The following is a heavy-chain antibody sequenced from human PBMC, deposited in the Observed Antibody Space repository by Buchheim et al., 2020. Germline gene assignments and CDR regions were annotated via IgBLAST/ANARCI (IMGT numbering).Heavy chain of an antibody. CDR1: GFTFSSYS. CDR2: ISSSSSTI. CDR3: ARGDGYSSSWYQYNWFDP. J-gene: IGHJ5*02. D-gene: IGHD6-13*01. Sequence: VHLVESGGGLVQPGGSLRLSCAASGFTFSSYSMNWVRQAPGKGLEWVSYISSSSSTIYYADSVKGRFTISRDNAKNSLYLQMNSLRDEDTAVYYCARGDGYSSSWYQYNWFDPWGQGTL. V-gene: IGHV3-48*02.